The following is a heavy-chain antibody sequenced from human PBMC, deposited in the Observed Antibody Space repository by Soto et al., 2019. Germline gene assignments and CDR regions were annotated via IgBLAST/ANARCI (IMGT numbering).Heavy chain of an antibody. CDR3: ARGPYRRYYDSSGYATAHFDY. J-gene: IGHJ4*02. V-gene: IGHV1-69*05. Sequence: SLKVSCTASGGTFSRSTISWGRQAPGHGLEWMGGIIPIFGTANYAQKFQGRVTITTDESTSTAYMELSSLRSEDTAVYYCARGPYRRYYDSSGYATAHFDYWGQGTLVTVSS. CDR1: GGTFSRST. CDR2: IIPIFGTA. D-gene: IGHD3-22*01.